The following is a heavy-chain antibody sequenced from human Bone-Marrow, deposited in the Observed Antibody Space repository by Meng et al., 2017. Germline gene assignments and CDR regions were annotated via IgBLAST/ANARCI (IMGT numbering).Heavy chain of an antibody. D-gene: IGHD6-6*01. V-gene: IGHV4-59*01. J-gene: IGHJ4*02. CDR3: ARAIATRPDVFDY. CDR1: IACTNSYF. CDR2: ISDSGST. Sequence: QVHLQGPGPGLAKPSVSLSLTCTGVIACTNSYFWSWIRQPPGKGPEWIGYISDSGSTNYYPSLKSRVTISVDTSKNQFSLKLSSVTAADTAVYYCARAIATRPDVFDYWGQGTLVTVSS.